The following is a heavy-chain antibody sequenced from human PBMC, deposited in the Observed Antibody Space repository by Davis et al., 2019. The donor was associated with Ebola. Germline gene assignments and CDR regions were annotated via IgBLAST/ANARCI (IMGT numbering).Heavy chain of an antibody. CDR3: ARDSQGYCTNGVCYGGYGMDV. V-gene: IGHV3-33*01. D-gene: IGHD2-8*01. CDR1: GFTLRSHG. CDR2: IWYDGSNK. J-gene: IGHJ6*04. Sequence: GESLKISCAASGFTLRSHGMHWVRQAPGKGLEWVAVIWYDGSNKYYADSVKGRFTISRDNSKNTLYLQMNSLRAEDTAVYYCARDSQGYCTNGVCYGGYGMDVWGKGTTVTVSS.